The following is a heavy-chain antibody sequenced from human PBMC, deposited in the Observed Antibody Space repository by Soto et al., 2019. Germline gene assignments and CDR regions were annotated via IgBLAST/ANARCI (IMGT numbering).Heavy chain of an antibody. CDR2: TDPSDSYT. J-gene: IGHJ6*02. CDR1: GYSFTTYW. Sequence: PGESLKISCRGSGYSFTTYWINWVRQMPGKGLEWMGRTDPSDSYTNYSPSFQGHVTISVDKSISTAYLQWSSLKASDTAMYYCAIALGYCSSTSCYSGYAMDVWGQGTTVTVSS. D-gene: IGHD2-2*01. V-gene: IGHV5-10-1*01. CDR3: AIALGYCSSTSCYSGYAMDV.